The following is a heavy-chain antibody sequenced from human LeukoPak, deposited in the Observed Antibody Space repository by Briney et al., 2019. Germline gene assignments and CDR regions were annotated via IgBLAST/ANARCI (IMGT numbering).Heavy chain of an antibody. Sequence: ASVKVSCKAPGYTFTGYYMHWVRQAPGQGLEWMGWINPNSGGTNYAQKFQGRVTMTRDTSISTAYMELSRLRSDDTAVYYCARVPTNPLLWFGEFIATLDYYYGMDVWGQGTTVTVSS. D-gene: IGHD3-10*01. CDR1: GYTFTGYY. CDR2: INPNSGGT. CDR3: ARVPTNPLLWFGEFIATLDYYYGMDV. V-gene: IGHV1-2*02. J-gene: IGHJ6*02.